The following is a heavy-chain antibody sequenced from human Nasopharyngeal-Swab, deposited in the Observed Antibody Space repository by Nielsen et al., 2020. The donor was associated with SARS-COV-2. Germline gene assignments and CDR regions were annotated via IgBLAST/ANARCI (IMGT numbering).Heavy chain of an antibody. CDR2: IKQDGSEK. V-gene: IGHV3-7*01. Sequence: GESLKISCAASGFTFSDYWMSWVRQAPGKGLEWVANIKQDGSEKYYVDSVKGRFTISRDNAKNSLYLQMNSLRAEDTAVYYCASDPYWGRGTLVTVSS. CDR3: ASDPY. J-gene: IGHJ2*01. CDR1: GFTFSDYW.